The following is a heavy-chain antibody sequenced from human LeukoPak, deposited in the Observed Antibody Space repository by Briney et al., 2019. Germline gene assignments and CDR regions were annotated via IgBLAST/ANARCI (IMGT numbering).Heavy chain of an antibody. Sequence: ASVTVSCKASGYTLTELSMHWLRQAPGKGREWMGGFDPEDGETIYAQKFQGRVTMTEDTSTDTAYMELSSLRSEDTAVYYCATANMITFGEVIVRPFDYWGQGTLVTVSS. J-gene: IGHJ4*02. V-gene: IGHV1-24*01. CDR1: GYTLTELS. CDR2: FDPEDGET. D-gene: IGHD3-16*02. CDR3: ATANMITFGEVIVRPFDY.